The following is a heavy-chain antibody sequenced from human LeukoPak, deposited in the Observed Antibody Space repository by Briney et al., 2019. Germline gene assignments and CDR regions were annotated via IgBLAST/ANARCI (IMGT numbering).Heavy chain of an antibody. CDR1: GFTFSSYA. J-gene: IGHJ4*02. CDR2: ITGSGGST. CDR3: AKWGPDTAMGPFDY. Sequence: GGSLRLSCAASGFTFSSYAMSWVRQPPGKGLEWVSAITGSGGSTYYADSVKGRFTISRDNSKNTLYLQMTSMRADDTAVYYCAKWGPDTAMGPFDYWGQGTLVTVSS. D-gene: IGHD5-18*01. V-gene: IGHV3-23*01.